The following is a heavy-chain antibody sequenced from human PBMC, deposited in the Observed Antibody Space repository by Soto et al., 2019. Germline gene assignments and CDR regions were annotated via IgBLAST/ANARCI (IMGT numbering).Heavy chain of an antibody. Sequence: GGSLRLSCVASGFTFSSYSMNWVRQAPGKGLEWVSSISSSSSYIYYADSVKGRFTISRDNAKNSLYLQMNSLRAEDTAVYYCAGPDYYDSSGYYYGDYYYGMDVWGQGTTVTVSS. J-gene: IGHJ6*02. V-gene: IGHV3-21*01. CDR2: ISSSSSYI. CDR1: GFTFSSYS. CDR3: AGPDYYDSSGYYYGDYYYGMDV. D-gene: IGHD3-22*01.